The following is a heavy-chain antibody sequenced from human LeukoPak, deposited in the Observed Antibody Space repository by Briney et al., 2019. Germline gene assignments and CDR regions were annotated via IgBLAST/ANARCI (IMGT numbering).Heavy chain of an antibody. D-gene: IGHD3-22*01. CDR2: ITNGGVTT. Sequence: GGSLRLSCAASGFTFGSYAMSWVRQTPGKSLEWVSIITNGGVTTYYADSVKGRFTISRDNSKNTLYLQMNSLRAEDTAVHYCAKDLESLRKGSGYYLGSDYWGQGTLVTVSS. J-gene: IGHJ4*02. CDR1: GFTFGSYA. CDR3: AKDLESLRKGSGYYLGSDY. V-gene: IGHV3-23*01.